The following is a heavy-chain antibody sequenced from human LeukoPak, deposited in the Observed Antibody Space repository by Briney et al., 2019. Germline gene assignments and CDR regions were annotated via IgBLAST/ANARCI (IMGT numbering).Heavy chain of an antibody. J-gene: IGHJ4*02. V-gene: IGHV4-31*03. D-gene: IGHD3-10*01. Sequence: PSETLSLTCTVSGGSISSGGYYWSWIRQHPGKGLEWIGYIYYSGSTYYNPSLKSRVTISVDTSKNQFSLKLSSVTAADTAVYYCARESYGSGSYYLDYWGQGTLVTVSS. CDR2: IYYSGST. CDR3: ARESYGSGSYYLDY. CDR1: GGSISSGGYY.